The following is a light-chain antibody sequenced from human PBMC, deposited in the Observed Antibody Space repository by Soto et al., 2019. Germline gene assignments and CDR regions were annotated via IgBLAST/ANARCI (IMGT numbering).Light chain of an antibody. CDR1: SSDLGGYNF. CDR2: EVT. CDR3: RSYTHINTRACF. J-gene: IGLJ1*01. V-gene: IGLV2-14*01. Sequence: QSALTQPASVSGSPGQSITISCTGTSSDLGGYNFVSWYQHHPGKAPKLIIYEVTDRPSGVSNRVSGSKSGNTASLTISGLQAEDEVEYYCRSYTHINTRACFFGTGNKVPVL.